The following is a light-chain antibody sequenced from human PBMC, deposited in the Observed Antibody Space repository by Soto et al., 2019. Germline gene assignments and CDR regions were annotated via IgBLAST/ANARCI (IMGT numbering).Light chain of an antibody. V-gene: IGKV3-20*01. CDR2: GAS. J-gene: IGKJ1*01. Sequence: VLLQSPGTLSLSQGERATLSCRASQSVSSSYLAWYQQKPGQAPRLLIYGASSRATGIPDRFSGSGSGTDFTFTISRLEPEDFAVYYCQQYGSSPWTFGQGSKADIK. CDR3: QQYGSSPWT. CDR1: QSVSSSY.